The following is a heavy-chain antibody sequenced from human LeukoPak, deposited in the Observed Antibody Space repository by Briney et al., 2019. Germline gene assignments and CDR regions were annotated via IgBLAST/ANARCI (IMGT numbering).Heavy chain of an antibody. J-gene: IGHJ3*02. CDR3: ARARYVNSFYAFDI. Sequence: SETLSLTCTVSGGSISSYYWSWIRLPPGKGLEWIGYLSKSGNTNYSPSPKSRVTIFGDTSKNQFFLKLSSVTAADTAVYYCARARYVNSFYAFDIWGQVTLVTVSS. CDR1: GGSISSYY. V-gene: IGHV4-59*01. D-gene: IGHD3-9*01. CDR2: LSKSGNT.